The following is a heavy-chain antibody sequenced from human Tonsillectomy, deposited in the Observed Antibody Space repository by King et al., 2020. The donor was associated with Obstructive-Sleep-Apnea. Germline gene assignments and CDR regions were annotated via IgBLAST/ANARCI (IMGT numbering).Heavy chain of an antibody. CDR2: IDPIDSFT. CDR3: ARQTAYTSGWYIDY. J-gene: IGHJ4*02. CDR1: GYSFTSYW. V-gene: IGHV5-10-1*03. Sequence: VQLVQPGVEVKEPGESLRISCEGSGYSFTSYWITWVRQVPGKGLEWMGRIDPIDSFTNYSPSFEGHVTISVDKSINTAHLQWSSLKTSDNAIYYCARQTAYTSGWYIDYWGQGTRVTVSS. D-gene: IGHD6-19*01.